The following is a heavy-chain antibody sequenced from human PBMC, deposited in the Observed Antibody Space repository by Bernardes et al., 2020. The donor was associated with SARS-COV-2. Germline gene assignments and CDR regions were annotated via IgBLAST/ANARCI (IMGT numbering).Heavy chain of an antibody. Sequence: ASVKVSCKASGYTFTSYGISWVRQAPGQGLEWMGWISAYNGNTNYAQKLQGRVTMTTDTSTSTAYMELRSLRSDDTAVYYCARDGHCSGGSCYSGYYGMDVWGQGTTVTVSS. D-gene: IGHD2-15*01. CDR3: ARDGHCSGGSCYSGYYGMDV. V-gene: IGHV1-18*01. CDR1: GYTFTSYG. J-gene: IGHJ6*02. CDR2: ISAYNGNT.